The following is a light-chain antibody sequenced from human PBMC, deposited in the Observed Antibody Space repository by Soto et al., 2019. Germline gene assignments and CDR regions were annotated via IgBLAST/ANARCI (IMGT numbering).Light chain of an antibody. CDR3: QQSYRTSYS. CDR1: QSISTF. V-gene: IGKV1-39*01. J-gene: IGKJ2*03. CDR2: DAS. Sequence: DIPMTQSPSSLSASVGDRVTITCRASQSISTFLNWYQQKPGKAPKLLIYDASTLRSGVPSRIGGSGSGTDFTLTIDSLQPEDFATYYCQQSYRTSYSFGQGTKVELK.